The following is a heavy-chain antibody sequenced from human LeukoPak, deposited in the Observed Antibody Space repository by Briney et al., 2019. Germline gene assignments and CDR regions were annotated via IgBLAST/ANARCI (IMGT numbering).Heavy chain of an antibody. CDR1: GYTFTSHD. CDR2: MNPNNGKA. J-gene: IGHJ3*02. D-gene: IGHD3-10*01. V-gene: IGHV1-8*01. Sequence: ASVKVSCKTSGYTFTSHDIHWVRQATGQDPEWLGWMNPNNGKAAYAQKFQGRITMTRNTAIRTAYMELNSLTSEDTAIYYCARIIFAGLRAFDKWGQGTMVTVSS. CDR3: ARIIFAGLRAFDK.